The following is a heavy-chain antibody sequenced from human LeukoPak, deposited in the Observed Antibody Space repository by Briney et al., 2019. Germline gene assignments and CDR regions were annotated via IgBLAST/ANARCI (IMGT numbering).Heavy chain of an antibody. CDR2: INSDGSST. Sequence: GGSLRLSCAASGFTFSSYWMHWVRQAPGKGLVWVSRINSDGSSTSYADSVKGRFTISRDNAKNTLYLQMNSLGAEDTAVYYCARENSYGYGFDYWGQGTLVTVSS. CDR1: GFTFSSYW. V-gene: IGHV3-74*01. J-gene: IGHJ4*02. D-gene: IGHD5-18*01. CDR3: ARENSYGYGFDY.